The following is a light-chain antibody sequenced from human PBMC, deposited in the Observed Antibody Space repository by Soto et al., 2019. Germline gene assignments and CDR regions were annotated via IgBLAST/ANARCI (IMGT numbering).Light chain of an antibody. V-gene: IGKV3-11*01. Sequence: EIVLTQSPATLSLSPGERATLSCRASQSVSSYLAWYQQKPGQSPRLLIYDASNRATGIPARFSGSGSGTYFNHTISSLEPEDFAVYYCQQRSNWPPEGLTFGGGTKVEIK. CDR3: QQRSNWPPEGLT. CDR1: QSVSSY. J-gene: IGKJ4*01. CDR2: DAS.